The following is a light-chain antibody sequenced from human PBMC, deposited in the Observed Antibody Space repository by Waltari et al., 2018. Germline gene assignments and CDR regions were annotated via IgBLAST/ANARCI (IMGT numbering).Light chain of an antibody. V-gene: IGLV1-40*01. Sequence: SVLTQPPSVSGAPGQRVTISCTGSSSNIGAGYDVHWYQQLPGAAPNLLIYAYSNRPSGVPDRFYGSRSGTSASLAITGLQAEDEADYYCQPYDSSLSAVFGGGTKLTVL. J-gene: IGLJ3*02. CDR2: AYS. CDR3: QPYDSSLSAV. CDR1: SSNIGAGYD.